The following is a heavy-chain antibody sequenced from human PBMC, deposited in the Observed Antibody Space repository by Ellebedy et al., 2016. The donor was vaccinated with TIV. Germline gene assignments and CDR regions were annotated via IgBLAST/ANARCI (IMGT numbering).Heavy chain of an antibody. V-gene: IGHV1-2*02. CDR2: INANNGDT. CDR1: GYIFTGYY. Sequence: AASVKVSCKASGYIFTGYYMHWVRQAPGQGLEWMGWINANNGDTDYAQKFQGRVTMTRATSISTVYMDLRRLRYDDTAVYYCARAPAAGLDYWGQGTLVAVSS. J-gene: IGHJ4*02. CDR3: ARAPAAGLDY. D-gene: IGHD6-25*01.